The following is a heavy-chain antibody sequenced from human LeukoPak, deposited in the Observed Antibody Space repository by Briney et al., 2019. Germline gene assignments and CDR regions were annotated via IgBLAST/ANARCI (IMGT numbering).Heavy chain of an antibody. V-gene: IGHV1-69*04. CDR2: IIPIFGIA. J-gene: IGHJ4*02. CDR1: GGTFSSYA. Sequence: SVKVSCKASGGTFSSYAISWVRQAPGQGLEWMGRIIPIFGIANYAQKFQGRVTITADKSTSTAYMELSSQRSEDTAVYYCARGSIGEYYDSSGSYYFDYWGQGTLVTVSS. D-gene: IGHD3-22*01. CDR3: ARGSIGEYYDSSGSYYFDY.